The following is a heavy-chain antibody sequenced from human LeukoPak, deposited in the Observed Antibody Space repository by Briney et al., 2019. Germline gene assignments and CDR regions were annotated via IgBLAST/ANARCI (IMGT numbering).Heavy chain of an antibody. J-gene: IGHJ4*01. CDR3: AKGVYAYADYGLGDY. V-gene: IGHV3-23*01. CDR1: GFTFSSYA. D-gene: IGHD4-17*01. CDR2: ISGSGGST. Sequence: GGSLRLSCAASGFTFSSYAMSWVRQAPGKGLEWVSVISGSGGSTYYADSVKGRFTISRDNSKKTLYLQMNSLRAEDTAVYYCAKGVYAYADYGLGDYWGHGTLVTVSP.